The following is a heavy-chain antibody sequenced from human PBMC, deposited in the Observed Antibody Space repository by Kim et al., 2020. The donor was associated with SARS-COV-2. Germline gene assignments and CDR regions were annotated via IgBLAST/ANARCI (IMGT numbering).Heavy chain of an antibody. J-gene: IGHJ6*02. V-gene: IGHV3-72*01. Sequence: GGSLRLSCAASEFTFSDYYMEWVRQAPGKGLEWVGLSRGKANSHTTDYAASVKGRFTILRDDSKNSLYLQMNSLKTEDTAVYYCGRVGRGSTRDVWGQGTTVTVSS. CDR1: EFTFSDYY. D-gene: IGHD3-16*01. CDR3: GRVGRGSTRDV. CDR2: SRGKANSHTT.